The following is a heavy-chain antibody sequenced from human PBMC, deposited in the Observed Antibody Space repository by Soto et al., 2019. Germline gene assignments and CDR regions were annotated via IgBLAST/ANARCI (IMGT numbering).Heavy chain of an antibody. Sequence: SETLSLTCTVSGGSISSGEHYWSWIRQPPGEGLEWIGNIYYSGTTYNNPSLKSRVTISVDTSNNQFSLKLSSVTAADTAVYYCARDGGFCTNGVCPVYYYYGMDVWGQGTTVTVSS. V-gene: IGHV4-30-4*01. CDR1: GGSISSGEHY. CDR3: ARDGGFCTNGVCPVYYYYGMDV. J-gene: IGHJ6*02. D-gene: IGHD2-8*01. CDR2: IYYSGTT.